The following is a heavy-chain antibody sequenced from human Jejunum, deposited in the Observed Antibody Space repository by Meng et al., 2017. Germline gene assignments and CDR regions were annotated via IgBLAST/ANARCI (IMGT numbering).Heavy chain of an antibody. CDR2: INTDTGIP. D-gene: IGHD6-19*01. V-gene: IGHV7-4-1*02. Sequence: QVQLVQSGSELKKPGASVKVSCKASGYTFTKYAIHWVRQAPGQGFEWVGWINTDTGIPTYAHGFTGRFVFSLDTSVSTAYLQISSLKSEDTGVYYCVSGQYSGDWYYGHWGQGTLVTVSS. CDR1: GYTFTKYA. CDR3: VSGQYSGDWYYGH. J-gene: IGHJ4*02.